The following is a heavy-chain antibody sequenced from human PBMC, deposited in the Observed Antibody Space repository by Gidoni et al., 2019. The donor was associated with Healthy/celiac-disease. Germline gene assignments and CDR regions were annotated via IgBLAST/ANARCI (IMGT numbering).Heavy chain of an antibody. Sequence: QVQLVQSGAEVKKPGASVKVSCKASGYTFTGYYMHWVRQAPGQGLEWMGWINPNSGGTNYAQKFQGRVTMTRDTSISTAYMELSRLRSDDTAVYYCARDATWFGELFAYYYYGMDVWGQGTTVTVSS. CDR1: GYTFTGYY. J-gene: IGHJ6*02. CDR2: INPNSGGT. D-gene: IGHD3-10*01. V-gene: IGHV1-2*02. CDR3: ARDATWFGELFAYYYYGMDV.